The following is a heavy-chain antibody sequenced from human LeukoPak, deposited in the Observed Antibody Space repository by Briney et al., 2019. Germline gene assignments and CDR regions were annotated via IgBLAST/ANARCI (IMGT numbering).Heavy chain of an antibody. J-gene: IGHJ1*01. V-gene: IGHV3-11*01. Sequence: GGSLKLSCAASGFTFSDYYMSWIRQAPGKGLEWVSYISSSGSTIYYADSVKGRFTISRDNAKNSLYLQMNSLRAEDTAVYYCARDSGSSWYTYFQHWGQGTLVTVSS. CDR3: ARDSGSSWYTYFQH. CDR1: GFTFSDYY. D-gene: IGHD6-13*01. CDR2: ISSSGSTI.